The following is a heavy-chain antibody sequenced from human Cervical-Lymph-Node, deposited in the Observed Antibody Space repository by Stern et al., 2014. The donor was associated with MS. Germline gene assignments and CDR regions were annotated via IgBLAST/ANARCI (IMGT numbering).Heavy chain of an antibody. V-gene: IGHV3-30-3*01. CDR3: ARPAAARYFDY. CDR2: ISYDGSSQ. Sequence: VQLVESGGGVVQPGRSLRLSCATSGFTFGRHSMHWVRQAPGKGLEWVAIISYDGSSQHYADSVKGRFTISRSNSNNTLYLQMNSLRVEDTAMYYCARPAAARYFDYWGQGSQVTVSP. J-gene: IGHJ4*02. D-gene: IGHD6-25*01. CDR1: GFTFGRHS.